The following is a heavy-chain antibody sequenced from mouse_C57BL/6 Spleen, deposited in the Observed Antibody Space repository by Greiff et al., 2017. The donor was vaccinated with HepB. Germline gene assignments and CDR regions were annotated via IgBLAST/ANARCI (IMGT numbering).Heavy chain of an antibody. V-gene: IGHV5-6*02. Sequence: EVMLVESGGDLVKPGGSLKLSCAASGFTFSSYGMSWVRQTPDKRLEWVATISSGGSYTYYPDSVKGRFTISRDNAKNTLYLQMSSLKSEDTAMYYCARHEGYYGSSVNYWGQGTTLTVSS. D-gene: IGHD1-1*01. CDR1: GFTFSSYG. CDR3: ARHEGYYGSSVNY. CDR2: ISSGGSYT. J-gene: IGHJ2*01.